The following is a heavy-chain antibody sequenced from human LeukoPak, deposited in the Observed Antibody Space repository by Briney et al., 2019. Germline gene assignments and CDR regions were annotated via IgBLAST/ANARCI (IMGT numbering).Heavy chain of an antibody. CDR2: INTDESIT. J-gene: IGHJ5*02. CDR1: GFTFSTYA. CDR3: VRGWFDP. V-gene: IGHV3-74*01. Sequence: PGGSLRLSCAASGFTFSTYAMSWVRQAAGKGLVWVSRINTDESITSYADSVKGRFTISRDNAKNTLYLQMNSLRVEDTAVYYCVRGWFDPWGQGILVTVSS.